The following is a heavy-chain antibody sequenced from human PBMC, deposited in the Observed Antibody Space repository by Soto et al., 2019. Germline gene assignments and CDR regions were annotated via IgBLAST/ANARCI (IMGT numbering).Heavy chain of an antibody. CDR3: ARGLPQDIVVVPAALSMNV. Sequence: GASVKVSCKASGGTFSSYAISWVRQAPGQGLEWMGGIIPIFGTANYAQKFQGRVTITADKSTSTAYMELCSLRSEDTAVYYCARGLPQDIVVVPAALSMNVWGQGTTVTVSS. J-gene: IGHJ6*02. D-gene: IGHD2-2*01. CDR1: GGTFSSYA. CDR2: IIPIFGTA. V-gene: IGHV1-69*06.